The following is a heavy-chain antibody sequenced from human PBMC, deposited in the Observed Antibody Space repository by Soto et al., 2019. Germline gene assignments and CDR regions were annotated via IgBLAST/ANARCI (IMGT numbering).Heavy chain of an antibody. D-gene: IGHD5-18*01. CDR1: GFTFSSYA. CDR3: ASRGYGPSYGLDV. CDR2: ISGSGGNT. Sequence: GGSLRLSCAASGFTFSSYAMSWVRQAPGKGLEWVSSISGSGGNTYYADSVKGRFTISRDNSKDTLFLQMNSLRAEDTAIYYCASRGYGPSYGLDVWGQGTTVTVSS. V-gene: IGHV3-23*01. J-gene: IGHJ6*02.